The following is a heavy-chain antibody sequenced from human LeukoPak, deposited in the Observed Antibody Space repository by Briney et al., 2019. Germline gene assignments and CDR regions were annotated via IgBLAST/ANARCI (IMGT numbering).Heavy chain of an antibody. Sequence: PGGSLGLSCAASGFTFSSYWMSWVRQAPGKGLEWVANIKQDGSEKYYVDSVKGRFTISRDNAKNSLYLQMNSLRAEDTAVYYCARRYCSGGSCYCDYWGQGTLVTVS. CDR2: IKQDGSEK. V-gene: IGHV3-7*03. D-gene: IGHD2-15*01. CDR3: ARRYCSGGSCYCDY. J-gene: IGHJ4*02. CDR1: GFTFSSYW.